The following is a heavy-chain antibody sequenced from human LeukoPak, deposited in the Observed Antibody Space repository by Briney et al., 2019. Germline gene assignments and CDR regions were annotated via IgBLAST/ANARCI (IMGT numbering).Heavy chain of an antibody. CDR1: GFTFSSYS. CDR2: ISSSSSYI. CDR3: ARDEPEYGSGPTGY. Sequence: GGSLRLSCAASGFTFSSYSMNWVRQAPGKGLEWVSSISSSSSYIYYADSVKGRFTISRDNAKNSLYLQMISLRAEDTAVYYCARDEPEYGSGPTGYWGQGTLVTVSS. J-gene: IGHJ4*02. V-gene: IGHV3-21*01. D-gene: IGHD3-10*01.